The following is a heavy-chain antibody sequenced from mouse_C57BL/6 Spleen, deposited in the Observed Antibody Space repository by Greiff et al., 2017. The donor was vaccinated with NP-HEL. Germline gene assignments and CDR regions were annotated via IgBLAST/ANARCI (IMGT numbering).Heavy chain of an antibody. CDR2: INPCNGGT. CDR1: GYTFTSYW. J-gene: IGHJ1*03. Sequence: VQLQQPGTELVKPGASVKLSCKASGYTFTSYWMHWVKQRPGKGLEWIGNINPCNGGTNYNEKFKSKATLTVDKSSSTAYMQLSSLTSEDSAVYYCARKYYGSRFWYFEVWGTGTTVTVSS. V-gene: IGHV1-53*01. D-gene: IGHD1-1*01. CDR3: ARKYYGSRFWYFEV.